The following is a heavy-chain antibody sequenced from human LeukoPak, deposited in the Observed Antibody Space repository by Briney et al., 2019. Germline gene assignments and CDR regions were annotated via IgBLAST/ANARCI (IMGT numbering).Heavy chain of an antibody. J-gene: IGHJ4*02. CDR2: INAGNGNT. Sequence: ASVKVSCKASGYTFTSYAMHWVRQAPGQRLEWMGWINAGNGNTKYSQKFQGRVTITRDTSASTAYMELSSLRSEDTAVYYCARDEMVRAAAGFIDYWGQGTLVTVSS. D-gene: IGHD6-13*01. CDR1: GYTFTSYA. CDR3: ARDEMVRAAAGFIDY. V-gene: IGHV1-3*01.